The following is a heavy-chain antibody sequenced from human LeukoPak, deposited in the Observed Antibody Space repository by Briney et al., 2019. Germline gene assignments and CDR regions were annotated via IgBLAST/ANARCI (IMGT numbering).Heavy chain of an antibody. CDR2: ISAYNGNT. J-gene: IGHJ4*02. CDR1: GYTFTSYG. V-gene: IGHV1-18*01. CDR3: AREYCSSTSCYNFVDY. D-gene: IGHD2-2*02. Sequence: ASLKVSCKASGYTFTSYGMSWVRQAPGQGLEWMGWISAYNGNTNYAQKLQGRVTMTTDTSTSTAYMELRSLRSDDTAVYYCAREYCSSTSCYNFVDYWGQGTLVTVSS.